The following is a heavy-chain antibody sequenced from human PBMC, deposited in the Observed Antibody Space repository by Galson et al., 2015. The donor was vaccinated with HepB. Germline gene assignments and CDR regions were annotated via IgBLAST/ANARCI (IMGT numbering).Heavy chain of an antibody. Sequence: SLRLSCAASGFTFSSYWMHWVRQAPGKGLVWVSRINSDGSSTSYADSVKGQFTISRDNAKNTLYLQMNSLRAEDTAVYYCARDLDSSSWYDSPPDYWGQGTLVTVSS. CDR1: GFTFSSYW. D-gene: IGHD6-13*01. CDR2: INSDGSST. J-gene: IGHJ4*02. V-gene: IGHV3-74*01. CDR3: ARDLDSSSWYDSPPDY.